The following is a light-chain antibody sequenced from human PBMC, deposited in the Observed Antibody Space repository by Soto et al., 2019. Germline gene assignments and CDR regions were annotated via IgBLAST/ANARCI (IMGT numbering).Light chain of an antibody. CDR1: ESIGSN. CDR3: QQWIRWT. J-gene: IGKJ1*01. V-gene: IGKV3-15*01. Sequence: EIVMTQSRATLSVSPGDRVTLSCRASESIGSNVAWYQQKPGQAPRLLMYGTSVRATGIPARFSGSGSETEFTLTISGLQPEDFAIYYCQQWIRWTFGQGTRLELK. CDR2: GTS.